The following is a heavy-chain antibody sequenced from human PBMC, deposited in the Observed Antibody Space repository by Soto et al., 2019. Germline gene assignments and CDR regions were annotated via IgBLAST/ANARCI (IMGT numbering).Heavy chain of an antibody. V-gene: IGHV4-34*01. Sequence: PSETLSLTCAVYGGSFSGYYWSWIRQPPGKGLEWIGEINHSGSTNYNPSLKSRVTISVDTSKNQFSLKLSSVTAADTAVYYCAGALLGYCSGGSCYSASYYYYGMDVWGQGTTVTVSS. J-gene: IGHJ6*02. D-gene: IGHD2-15*01. CDR2: INHSGST. CDR1: GGSFSGYY. CDR3: AGALLGYCSGGSCYSASYYYYGMDV.